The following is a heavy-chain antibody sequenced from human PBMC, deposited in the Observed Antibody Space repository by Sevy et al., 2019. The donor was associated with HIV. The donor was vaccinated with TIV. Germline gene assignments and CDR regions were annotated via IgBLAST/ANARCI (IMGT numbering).Heavy chain of an antibody. D-gene: IGHD3-16*01. CDR1: GFTFSNAW. CDR2: IKPITDAGTT. CDR3: TAGPVSF. V-gene: IGHV3-15*01. Sequence: GGSLRLSCTASGFTFSNAWMTWVRQTPERGLEWVALIKPITDAGTTDYAAPVQGRFTISRDDSKNTVYLQLNSLKTEDTAVYYFTAGPVSFWGQGTLVTVSS. J-gene: IGHJ4*02.